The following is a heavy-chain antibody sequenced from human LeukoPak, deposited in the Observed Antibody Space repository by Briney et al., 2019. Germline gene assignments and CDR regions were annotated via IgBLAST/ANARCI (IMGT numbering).Heavy chain of an antibody. Sequence: PSETLSLTCAVSGYSISSGYYWGWIRQPPGKGLEWIGSIYHSGSTYYNPSLKSRVTISIDTSKNQFSLILSSVTAADTAVYYCARDRPGGYYDSSVNWFDPWGQGTLVTVSS. D-gene: IGHD3-22*01. CDR1: GYSISSGYY. J-gene: IGHJ5*02. CDR3: ARDRPGGYYDSSVNWFDP. V-gene: IGHV4-38-2*02. CDR2: IYHSGST.